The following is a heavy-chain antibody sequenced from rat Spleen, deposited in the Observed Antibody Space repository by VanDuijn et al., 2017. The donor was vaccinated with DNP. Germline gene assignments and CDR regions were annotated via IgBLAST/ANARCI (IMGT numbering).Heavy chain of an antibody. CDR3: VRWNSGHFDY. CDR1: GFTFSDYY. J-gene: IGHJ2*01. V-gene: IGHV5-22*01. Sequence: EVQLVESGGGLVQPGRSLKLSCAASGFTFSDYYMAWVRQAPTKGLEWVAYIGSDGYAPYYVDSVKGRFTISRDNAKSTLYLQMNSLRSEDMATYYCVRWNSGHFDYWGQGVMVTVSS. D-gene: IGHD4-3*01. CDR2: IGSDGYAP.